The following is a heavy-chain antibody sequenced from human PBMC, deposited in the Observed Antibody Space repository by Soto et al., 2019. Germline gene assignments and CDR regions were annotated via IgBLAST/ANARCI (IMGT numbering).Heavy chain of an antibody. CDR3: AKDRLWGSSDRGAPDDFEV. V-gene: IGHV4-4*02. D-gene: IGHD6-6*01. CDR2: IYQSGST. Sequence: PSETLSLTCTVSGGSISIRNWCSCLRQSPTKGLEWIGEIYQSGSTNYNPSLESRVTISVGKSKNQFSLELTSLTAADTAVYYCAKDRLWGSSDRGAPDDFEVWGQGTMVTVSS. CDR1: GGSISIRNW. J-gene: IGHJ3*01.